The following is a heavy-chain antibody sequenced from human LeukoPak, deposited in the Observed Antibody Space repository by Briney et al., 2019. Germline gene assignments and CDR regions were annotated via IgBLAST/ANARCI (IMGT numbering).Heavy chain of an antibody. CDR3: ARDHGSSSGWSP. CDR2: ISGSGGST. J-gene: IGHJ5*02. D-gene: IGHD6-19*01. CDR1: GFTFSSYA. Sequence: GGSLRLSCAASGFTFSSYAMSWVRQAPGKGLEWVSAISGSGGSTYYADSVKGRFTISRDNSKNTLYLQMNSLRAEDTAVYYCARDHGSSSGWSPWGQGTLVTVSS. V-gene: IGHV3-23*01.